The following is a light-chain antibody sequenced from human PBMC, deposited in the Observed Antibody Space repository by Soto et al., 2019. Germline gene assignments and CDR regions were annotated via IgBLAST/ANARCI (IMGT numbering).Light chain of an antibody. CDR2: DAS. CDR1: QSVSTY. Sequence: EIVLTQSPATLSLSPGERATLSCRASQSVSTYLAWYQQKRGQAPRLLIYDASNRATGIPARFSGSGSGTDFTLTISSLEPEDFAIYYCHQRSNWPLTFGGGTKVEI. CDR3: HQRSNWPLT. J-gene: IGKJ4*01. V-gene: IGKV3-11*01.